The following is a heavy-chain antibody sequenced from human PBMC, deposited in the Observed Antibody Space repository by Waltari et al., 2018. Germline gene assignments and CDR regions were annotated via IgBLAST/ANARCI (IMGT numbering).Heavy chain of an antibody. CDR3: ARGIVAAAGTYYGMDV. CDR2: IIPIFGTA. Sequence: KASGGTFSSYAISWVRQAPGQGLEWMGRIIPIFGTANYAQKFQGRVTITADKSTSTAYMELSSLRSEDTAVYYCARGIVAAAGTYYGMDVWGQGTTVTVSS. J-gene: IGHJ6*02. CDR1: GGTFSSYA. D-gene: IGHD6-13*01. V-gene: IGHV1-69*06.